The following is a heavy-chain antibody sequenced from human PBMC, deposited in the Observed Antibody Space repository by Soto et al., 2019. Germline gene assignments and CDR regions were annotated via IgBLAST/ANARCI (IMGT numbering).Heavy chain of an antibody. CDR2: IYYSGST. CDR3: ARVGYNWNYGMDV. J-gene: IGHJ6*02. V-gene: IGHV4-59*01. Sequence: KPSETLSLTCTVSGGSISSYYWSWIRQPPGKGLEWIGYIYYSGSTNYNPSLKSRVTISVDTSKNQFSLKLSSVTAADTAVYYCARVGYNWNYGMDVWGQGTTVTVSS. CDR1: GGSISSYY. D-gene: IGHD1-20*01.